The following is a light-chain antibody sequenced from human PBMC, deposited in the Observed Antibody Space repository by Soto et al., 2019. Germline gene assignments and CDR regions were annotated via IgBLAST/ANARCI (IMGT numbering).Light chain of an antibody. Sequence: IQMTPSPSSLSASVGDRVTITCRASQSISSYLHWYQQKPGKAPKLLIYAASSLQSGVPSRFSGSGSGTDFSLTISSLEPGDLAVYYCQQYGSSPRTFGQGTRLEIK. CDR3: QQYGSSPRT. V-gene: IGKV1-39*01. CDR1: QSISSY. J-gene: IGKJ5*01. CDR2: AAS.